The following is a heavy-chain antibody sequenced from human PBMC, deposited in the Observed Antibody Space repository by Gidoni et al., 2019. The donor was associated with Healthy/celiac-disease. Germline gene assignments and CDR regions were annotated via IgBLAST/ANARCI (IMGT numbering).Heavy chain of an antibody. CDR3: ARDVRYSSSWSHFDY. CDR2: IYYRGDT. J-gene: IGHJ4*02. V-gene: IGHV4-39*07. CDR1: GGSISSGDYY. Sequence: QLQLQESGPGLVKPSETLSLTCTVSGGSISSGDYYWGWVRQPPGKGLEWIGTIYYRGDTYYNPSLKSRVTISVDMSRNQFSLWLTSVTAADTAMYYCARDVRYSSSWSHFDYWGQGILVTVSS. D-gene: IGHD6-13*01.